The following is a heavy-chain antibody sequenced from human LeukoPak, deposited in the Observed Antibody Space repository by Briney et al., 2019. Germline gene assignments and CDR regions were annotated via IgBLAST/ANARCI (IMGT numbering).Heavy chain of an antibody. Sequence: PSETLSLTCTVSGGSISSYYWSWIRQPPGKGLEWIGYIHYSGTTNYNPSLKSRVTISVDTSKNQFSLRLTSVTAADTGVCSCARLTPVTVTTGWYFDLWGRGTLVTVSS. CDR2: IHYSGTT. CDR1: GGSISSYY. J-gene: IGHJ2*01. CDR3: ARLTPVTVTTGWYFDL. D-gene: IGHD4-11*01. V-gene: IGHV4-59*08.